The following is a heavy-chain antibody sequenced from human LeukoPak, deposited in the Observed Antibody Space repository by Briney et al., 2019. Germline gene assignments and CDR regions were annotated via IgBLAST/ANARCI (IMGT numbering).Heavy chain of an antibody. Sequence: GESLKISCKGSGYSSTSYWIGWVRQMPGKGLGWMGFIYPGDSDTRYSPSFQGQVTISADKSISTAYLQWSSLKASDTAMYYCARHQVRRSSSWYPDDYWGQGTLVTVSS. J-gene: IGHJ4*02. V-gene: IGHV5-51*01. CDR3: ARHQVRRSSSWYPDDY. D-gene: IGHD6-13*01. CDR1: GYSSTSYW. CDR2: IYPGDSDT.